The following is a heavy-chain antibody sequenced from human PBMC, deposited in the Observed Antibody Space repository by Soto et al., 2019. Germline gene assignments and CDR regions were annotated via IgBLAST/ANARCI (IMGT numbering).Heavy chain of an antibody. CDR1: GFTFSSYG. Sequence: GGSLRLSCAASGFTFSSYGMHWVRQAPGKGLEWVAVIWYDGSNKYYADSVKGRFTISRDNSKNTLYLQMNSLRAEDTAVYYCASIFGVVNGMDVWGQGTTVTVSS. V-gene: IGHV3-33*01. CDR2: IWYDGSNK. D-gene: IGHD3-3*01. CDR3: ASIFGVVNGMDV. J-gene: IGHJ6*02.